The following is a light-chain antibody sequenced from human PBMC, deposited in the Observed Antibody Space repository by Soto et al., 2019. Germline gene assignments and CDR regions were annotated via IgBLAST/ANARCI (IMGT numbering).Light chain of an antibody. CDR3: HQYGSSPPRT. J-gene: IGKJ1*01. V-gene: IGKV3-20*01. CDR2: GAS. Sequence: EIVLTQSPGTLSLSPGERATLSCRASPSISSSYLAWCQQKPGQAPRLLISGASSRATGIPDRFSGSGSGTDFTLTISSLEPEDFAVDYCHQYGSSPPRTFGQGTKVDIK. CDR1: PSISSSY.